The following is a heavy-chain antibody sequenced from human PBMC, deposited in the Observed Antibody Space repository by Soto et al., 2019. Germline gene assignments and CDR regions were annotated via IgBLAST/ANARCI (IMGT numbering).Heavy chain of an antibody. J-gene: IGHJ5*02. V-gene: IGHV3-33*01. CDR2: IWYDGSNK. CDR1: RFTFSSYD. CDR3: ARKTSNWFDH. Sequence: QVQLVESGGGVVQPGRSLRLSCAASRFTFSSYDMHWVRQAPAKGLEWVAFIWYDGSNKDYADSVKGRFTIYRDNSKNMLYVQMTSQSAEDTDVYYGARKTSNWFDHWGQGTLVTVSS.